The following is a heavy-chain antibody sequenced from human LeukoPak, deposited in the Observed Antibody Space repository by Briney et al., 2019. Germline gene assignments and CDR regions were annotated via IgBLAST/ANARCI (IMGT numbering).Heavy chain of an antibody. CDR1: GFTFSSYW. CDR3: AKAGDYCSGGSCYWFDP. Sequence: GGSLRLPCAASGFTFSSYWMSWVRQAPGKGLEWVANIKQDGSEKYYVDSVKGRFTISRDNAKNSLYLQMNSLRAEDTAVYYCAKAGDYCSGGSCYWFDPWGQGTLVTVSS. CDR2: IKQDGSEK. V-gene: IGHV3-7*01. D-gene: IGHD2-15*01. J-gene: IGHJ5*02.